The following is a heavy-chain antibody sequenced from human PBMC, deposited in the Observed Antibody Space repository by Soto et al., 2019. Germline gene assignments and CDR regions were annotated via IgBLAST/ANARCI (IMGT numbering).Heavy chain of an antibody. J-gene: IGHJ4*02. V-gene: IGHV3-7*03. CDR3: ARAPYYDFDRADY. Sequence: PGGSLRLSCVASGFDFSRYYMNWVRQAPGKGLEWVADIKEDGSEKYYVDSVKGRFTISRDNTKNSIYLQMNSLRAEDTAVYYCARAPYYDFDRADYWGQATLVTVSS. CDR1: GFDFSRYY. D-gene: IGHD3-3*01. CDR2: IKEDGSEK.